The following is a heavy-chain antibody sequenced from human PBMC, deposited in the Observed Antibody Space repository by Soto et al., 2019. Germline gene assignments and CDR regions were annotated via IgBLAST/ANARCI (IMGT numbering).Heavy chain of an antibody. CDR2: ISGSGGST. CDR1: GFTFSSYA. Sequence: EVQLLESGGGLVQPGGSLRLSCAASGFTFSSYAMSWVRQAPGKGLEWVSAISGSGGSTYYADSVKGRFTISRDNSKKTRYLQMNSFSAEYTAVYYCAKNGGRYVDWLVDDRGFDPWGQGTLVIFSS. CDR3: AKNGGRYVDWLVDDRGFDP. D-gene: IGHD3-9*01. J-gene: IGHJ5*02. V-gene: IGHV3-23*01.